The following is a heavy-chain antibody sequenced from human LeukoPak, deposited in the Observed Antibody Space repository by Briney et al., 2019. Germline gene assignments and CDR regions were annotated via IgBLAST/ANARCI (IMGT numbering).Heavy chain of an antibody. J-gene: IGHJ1*01. Sequence: ASVKVSCKASGYTFTGYYMHWVRQAPGQGLEWMGRINPNSGDTNYAQKFRGRVTMTRDTSISTAYMELSRLRSDDTAVYYCARGYSSSSPQRYFQHWGQGTLVTVSS. CDR1: GYTFTGYY. CDR3: ARGYSSSSPQRYFQH. V-gene: IGHV1-2*06. CDR2: INPNSGDT. D-gene: IGHD6-6*01.